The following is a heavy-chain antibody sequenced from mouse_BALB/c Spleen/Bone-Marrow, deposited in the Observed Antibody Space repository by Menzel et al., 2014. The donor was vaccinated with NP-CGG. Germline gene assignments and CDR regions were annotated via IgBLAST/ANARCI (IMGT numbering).Heavy chain of an antibody. CDR2: IWSGGIT. V-gene: IGHV2-2*02. CDR3: ARSPSMDY. CDR1: GFSLSYYG. Sequence: VKLMESGPGLVQPSQSLSITCTVSGFSLSYYGVHWIRQSPGKGLEWLGVIWSGGITDYNASFISRLSISKDNSKSQVFFTMNSLQANDTAIYYCARSPSMDYWGPGTSVTVSS. J-gene: IGHJ4*01.